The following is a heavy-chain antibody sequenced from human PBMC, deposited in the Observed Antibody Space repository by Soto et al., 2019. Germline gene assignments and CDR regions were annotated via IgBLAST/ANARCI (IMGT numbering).Heavy chain of an antibody. J-gene: IGHJ6*02. Sequence: SLTCAVYGGSFSGYYWSWIRQPPGKGLEWIGEINHSGSTNYNPSLKSRVTISVDTSKNQFSLKLSSVTAADTAVYYCARVQVLRFLEWTYYYYYGMDVWGQGTTVTVSS. D-gene: IGHD3-3*01. CDR2: INHSGST. CDR3: ARVQVLRFLEWTYYYYYGMDV. V-gene: IGHV4-34*01. CDR1: GGSFSGYY.